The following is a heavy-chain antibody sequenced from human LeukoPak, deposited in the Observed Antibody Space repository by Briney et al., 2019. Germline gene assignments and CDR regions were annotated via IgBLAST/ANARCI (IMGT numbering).Heavy chain of an antibody. CDR2: INPNSGDT. CDR3: ASRSGSTPYYIDY. V-gene: IGHV1-2*02. J-gene: IGHJ4*01. D-gene: IGHD3-3*01. Sequence: GASVKVSCKASGYTFTGYYMHWVRQAPGQGLQWMGWINPNSGDTHFPQKFQGRVTMTTDTSITTAYMELSRLRSDDTAVYYCASRSGSTPYYIDYWGQGTLVTVSS. CDR1: GYTFTGYY.